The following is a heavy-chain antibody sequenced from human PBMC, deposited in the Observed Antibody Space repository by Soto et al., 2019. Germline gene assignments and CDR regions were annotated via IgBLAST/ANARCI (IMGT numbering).Heavy chain of an antibody. CDR3: ASGGHVYVWGRYQRWYNWFDP. CDR2: IYHSGST. D-gene: IGHD3-16*02. CDR1: GGSISSGGYA. V-gene: IGHV4-30-2*01. Sequence: SGTLSLTCAVSGGSISSGGYAWGWIRQPQGKGLEWIGYIYHSGSTYYNPSLKRRVTISVDRSKNQFSLKLSSVTAAATAVYYCASGGHVYVWGRYQRWYNWFDPWGQGTLVTVSS. J-gene: IGHJ5*02.